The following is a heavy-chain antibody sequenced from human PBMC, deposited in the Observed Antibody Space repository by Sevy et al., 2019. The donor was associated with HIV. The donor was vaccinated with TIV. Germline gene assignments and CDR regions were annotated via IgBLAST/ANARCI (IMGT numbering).Heavy chain of an antibody. CDR3: AGENAWGRGYS. D-gene: IGHD1-26*01. Sequence: SENLSLTCTVSGGSITSLYWNWIRQPPGKGLEWIANIYYNGHINYNPSLKSRVTLSLGTSKNQFSLRLSSVTAADTAMYYCAGENAWGRGYSWGQGTLVTVSS. CDR2: IYYNGHI. J-gene: IGHJ4*02. CDR1: GGSITSLY. V-gene: IGHV4-59*08.